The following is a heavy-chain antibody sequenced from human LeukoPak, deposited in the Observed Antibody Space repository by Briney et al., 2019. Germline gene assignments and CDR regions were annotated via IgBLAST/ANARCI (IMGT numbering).Heavy chain of an antibody. V-gene: IGHV3-23*01. CDR2: ISGNGGST. Sequence: GGSLRLSCAASGFTFSSYAMTWVRQAPGKGLEWVSGISGNGGSTYYADSVKGRFTISRDNSKNTLHLQMNSLRAEDTAVYYCAKTPLRFLEWLLGDWGQGTLVTVSS. J-gene: IGHJ4*02. D-gene: IGHD3-3*01. CDR1: GFTFSSYA. CDR3: AKTPLRFLEWLLGD.